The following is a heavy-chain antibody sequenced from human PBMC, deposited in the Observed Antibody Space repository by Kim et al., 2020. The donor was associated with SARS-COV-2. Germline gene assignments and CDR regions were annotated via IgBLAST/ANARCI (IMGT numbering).Heavy chain of an antibody. CDR3: ARDLSLVGIDY. V-gene: IGHV4-34*09. CDR2: T. J-gene: IGHJ4*02. Sequence: TNYNPSLESRVTISVDTSKNQCSLKLTSVTAADTAVYYCARDLSLVGIDYWGQGTLVTVSS. D-gene: IGHD2-15*01.